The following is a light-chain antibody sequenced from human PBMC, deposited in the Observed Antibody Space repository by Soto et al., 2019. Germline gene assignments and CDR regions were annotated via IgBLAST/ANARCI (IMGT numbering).Light chain of an antibody. J-gene: IGLJ2*01. CDR2: CNN. Sequence: QSVLTQPPSASGTPGQRVTISCSGSSSNIGSNTVNWYQQLPGTAPKLLIFCNNQRPSGVPERFSGSKSGTSAAVAISGRHSEDEADYYCGPCDLGLNGVVFGGGTKLSVL. V-gene: IGLV1-44*01. CDR1: SSNIGSNT. CDR3: GPCDLGLNGVV.